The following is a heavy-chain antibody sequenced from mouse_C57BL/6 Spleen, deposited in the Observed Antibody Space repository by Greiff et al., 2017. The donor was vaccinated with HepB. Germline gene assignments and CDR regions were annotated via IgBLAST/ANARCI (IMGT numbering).Heavy chain of an antibody. J-gene: IGHJ3*01. D-gene: IGHD1-1*01. V-gene: IGHV1-80*01. CDR3: VRGDYYGSSYGFAY. CDR1: GYAFSSYW. CDR2: IYPGDGDT. Sequence: VKLMESGAELVKPGASVKISCKASGYAFSSYWMNWVKQRPGKGLEWIGQIYPGDGDTNYNGKFKGKATLTADKSSSTAYMQLSSLTSEDSAVYFCVRGDYYGSSYGFAYWGQGTLVTVSA.